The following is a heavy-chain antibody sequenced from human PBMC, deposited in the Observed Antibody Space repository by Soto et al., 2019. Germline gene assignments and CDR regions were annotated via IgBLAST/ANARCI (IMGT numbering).Heavy chain of an antibody. V-gene: IGHV3-21*01. CDR3: ARDYDTTGYSSPSFDG. J-gene: IGHJ4*02. D-gene: IGHD3-22*01. CDR1: GFNFNFYS. Sequence: GGSLRLSCAASGFNFNFYSMNWVRQAPGKGLEWVASITSSSSDMYYADSVKGRFTLSRDNAKSSLYLQMNSLRVEDTAVYYCARDYDTTGYSSPSFDGWGPGTLVTVSS. CDR2: ITSSSSDM.